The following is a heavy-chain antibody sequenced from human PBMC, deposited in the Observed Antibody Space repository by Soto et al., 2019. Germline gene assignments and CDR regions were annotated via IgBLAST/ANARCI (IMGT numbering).Heavy chain of an antibody. J-gene: IGHJ3*02. CDR3: PSPPNANIDAFEI. V-gene: IGHV4-39*01. D-gene: IGHD7-27*01. Sequence: SETLSLTCTVSGGSISSSSYYWGWIREPPGKGLDWIGSIYYSGRIYYNPSLKSRVTISVDTSKNQFSLKLNSVTGADTAVYYFPSPPNANIDAFEIWGQGTMVTASS. CDR2: IYYSGRI. CDR1: GGSISSSSYY.